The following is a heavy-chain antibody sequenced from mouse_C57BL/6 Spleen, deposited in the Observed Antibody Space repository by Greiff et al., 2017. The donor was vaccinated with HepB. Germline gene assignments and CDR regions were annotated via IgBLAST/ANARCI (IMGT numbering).Heavy chain of an antibody. V-gene: IGHV1-61*01. J-gene: IGHJ3*01. CDR2: IYPSDSET. CDR3: ARGGYGGAFAY. Sequence: QVQLQQPGAELVRPGSSVKLSCKASGYTFTSYWMDWVKQRPGQGLEWIGNIYPSDSETHYNQKFKDKATLTVDKSSSTAYMQLSSLTSEDSAVYYCARGGYGGAFAYWGQGTLVTVSA. D-gene: IGHD2-2*01. CDR1: GYTFTSYW.